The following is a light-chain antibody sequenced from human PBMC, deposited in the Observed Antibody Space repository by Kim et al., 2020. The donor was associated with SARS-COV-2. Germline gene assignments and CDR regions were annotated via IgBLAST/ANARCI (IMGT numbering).Light chain of an antibody. CDR2: LAS. CDR1: ENIGTW. V-gene: IGKV1-5*03. Sequence: SASVGDRVTSTCRASENIGTWLAWYQQKPGRAPSLLIYLASTLESGVQARFSGTGSGTEFSLSITSLQPDDFATYYCQHYSRFPYTFGQGTKLEI. CDR3: QHYSRFPYT. J-gene: IGKJ2*01.